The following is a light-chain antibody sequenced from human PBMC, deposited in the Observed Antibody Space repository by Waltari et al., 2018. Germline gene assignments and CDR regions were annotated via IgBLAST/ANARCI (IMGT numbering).Light chain of an antibody. J-gene: IGKJ4*01. CDR3: QQSHSTPLT. V-gene: IGKV1-39*01. CDR1: RTISIY. CDR2: TAS. Sequence: DIQMTQSPSSLSASVGDRVTITCRASRTISIYLNWYQQKPGKAPKHLIYTASTLQPGVPSRFSGSGSGTDFTLTISSLQPEDFATYYCQQSHSTPLTFGGGTKVEIK.